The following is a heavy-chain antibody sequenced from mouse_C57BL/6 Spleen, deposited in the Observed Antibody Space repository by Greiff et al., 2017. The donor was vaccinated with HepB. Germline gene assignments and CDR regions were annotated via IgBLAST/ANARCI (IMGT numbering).Heavy chain of an antibody. CDR3: AREGVYYGYDEGAMDY. CDR2: INPNNGGT. V-gene: IGHV1-22*01. CDR1: GYTFTDYN. J-gene: IGHJ4*01. Sequence: EVQLQQSGPELVKPGASVKMSCKASGYTFTDYNMHWVKQSHGKSLEWIGYINPNNGGTSYNQKFKGKATLTVNKSSSTAYMELRSLTSEDSAVYYCAREGVYYGYDEGAMDYWGQGTSVTVSS. D-gene: IGHD2-2*01.